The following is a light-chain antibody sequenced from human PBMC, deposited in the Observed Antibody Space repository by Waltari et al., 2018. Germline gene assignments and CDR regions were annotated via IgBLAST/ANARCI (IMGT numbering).Light chain of an antibody. V-gene: IGKV1-33*01. CDR3: QLYDDCPPYT. CDR1: RDINNF. Sequence: DIQMTQSPSSLSASVGDRVTISCQASRDINNFLNWYQQKPGKAPTLLIYDVSNLEIGVPSRFSGRGSWTHFTLTITNVHPEYVATYYCQLYDDCPPYTVGQVTKLDIK. CDR2: DVS. J-gene: IGKJ2*01.